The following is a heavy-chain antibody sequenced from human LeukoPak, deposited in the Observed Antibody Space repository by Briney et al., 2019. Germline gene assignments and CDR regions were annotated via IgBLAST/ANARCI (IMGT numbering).Heavy chain of an antibody. J-gene: IGHJ4*02. CDR1: GFMFDDYG. D-gene: IGHD4-17*01. CDR3: ARDYDYGDYPGY. V-gene: IGHV3-20*04. CDR2: INWNGGRT. Sequence: AGSLRLSCAAYGFMFDDYGMSWVRQAPGKGLEWVSGINWNGGRTGYADSVKGRFTISRDNAKNSLYLQMNSLRAEDTALYYCARDYDYGDYPGYWGQGTLVTVSS.